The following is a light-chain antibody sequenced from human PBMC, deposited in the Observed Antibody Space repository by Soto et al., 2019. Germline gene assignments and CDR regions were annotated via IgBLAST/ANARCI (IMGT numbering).Light chain of an antibody. V-gene: IGKV3-15*01. CDR2: GAS. Sequence: ETVMTQSPDTLSVSPGESATLSCRASQDVSTNLAWFQQKPGQTPRLVLYGASKRATGIPARFSGSGPGRHFTLTISSLQSEDFGVYCCQHYNNWPPYSVGQGTKVDIK. CDR3: QHYNNWPPYS. CDR1: QDVSTN. J-gene: IGKJ2*03.